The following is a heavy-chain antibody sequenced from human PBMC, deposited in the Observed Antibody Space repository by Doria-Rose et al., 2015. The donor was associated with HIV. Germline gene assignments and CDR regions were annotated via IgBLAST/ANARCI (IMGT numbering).Heavy chain of an antibody. CDR1: GVSLSSPGMG. Sequence: QITLKESGPVLVKPTETLTLTCTVSGVSLSSPGMGVSWIRQPPGKALEWLANIFSDDDRSYKTSLKSRLTISMGTSKSQVVPTMTDMDPVDTATYYCARIKSSRWYHKYYFDFWGQGTLVIVSA. CDR2: IFSDDDR. CDR3: ARIKSSRWYHKYYFDF. J-gene: IGHJ4*02. D-gene: IGHD6-13*01. V-gene: IGHV2-26*01.